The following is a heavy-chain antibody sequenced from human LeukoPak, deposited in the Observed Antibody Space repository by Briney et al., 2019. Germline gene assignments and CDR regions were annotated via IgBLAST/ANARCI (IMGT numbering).Heavy chain of an antibody. V-gene: IGHV1-3*01. J-gene: IGHJ4*02. D-gene: IGHD6-19*01. CDR3: ARGGASSGWYWATSEDY. CDR1: GYTFTTYA. CDR2: INAENGNT. Sequence: GASVKVSCKASGYTFTTYAIHWVRQAPGQGLEWMGWINAENGNTKFSQKFQDRVTITRDTSASTAYMELSRLKSEDTAVYYCARGGASSGWYWATSEDYWGQGTLVTVSS.